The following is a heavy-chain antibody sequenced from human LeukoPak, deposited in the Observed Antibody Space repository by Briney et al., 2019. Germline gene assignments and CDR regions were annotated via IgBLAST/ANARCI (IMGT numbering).Heavy chain of an antibody. J-gene: IGHJ4*02. CDR2: INPNSGGT. CDR1: GYTFTGYY. V-gene: IGHV1-2*02. D-gene: IGHD5-12*01. CDR3: ARADSGYESHFDY. Sequence: ASVKASCKASGYTFTGYYMHWVRQAPGQGLEWMGWINPNSGGTNYAQKFQGRVTMTRDTSISTAYMELSRLRSDDTAVYYCARADSGYESHFDYWGQGTLVTVSS.